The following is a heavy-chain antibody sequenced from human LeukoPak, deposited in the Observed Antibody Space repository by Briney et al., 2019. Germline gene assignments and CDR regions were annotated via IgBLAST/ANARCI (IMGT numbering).Heavy chain of an antibody. D-gene: IGHD3-22*01. Sequence: GGSLRLSCAASGFTVSSNYMSWVRQAPGKGLEWVSGIRWDSGSVDSADSVKGRFTISRDNARNSLYLQMNSLRAEDTALYYCAKGNSYDSSGLPFDYWGQGTLVTVSS. V-gene: IGHV3-9*01. CDR1: GFTVSSNY. J-gene: IGHJ4*02. CDR2: IRWDSGSV. CDR3: AKGNSYDSSGLPFDY.